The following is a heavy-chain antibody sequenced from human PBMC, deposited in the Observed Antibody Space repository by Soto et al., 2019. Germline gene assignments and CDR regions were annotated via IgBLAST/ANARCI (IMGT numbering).Heavy chain of an antibody. J-gene: IGHJ3*02. Sequence: QVPLVESGGDVVQPGRSLRLSCAASGSTFSSYDIHWVRQAPGKGLQWVAHISPDGNNAYYADSVKGRFTISRDNARNTVYLQVSSQRPDDTAVYHCVRGPSHGAFDIWGQGTLVTVSS. CDR2: ISPDGNNA. CDR3: VRGPSHGAFDI. CDR1: GSTFSSYD. V-gene: IGHV3-30-3*01.